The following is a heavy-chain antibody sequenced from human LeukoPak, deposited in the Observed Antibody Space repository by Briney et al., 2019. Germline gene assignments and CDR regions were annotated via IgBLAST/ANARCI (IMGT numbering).Heavy chain of an antibody. D-gene: IGHD1/OR15-1a*01. J-gene: IGHJ5*02. Sequence: SETLSLTCAVSGHSIGSAYYWGWIRQPPGKGLEWIGSMSPSGDTYHNPSLKSLVTMSIDTSENQFSLKLNSVTAADTAFYYCARNKQIDAWGQGTLVSVSS. CDR2: MSPSGDT. CDR3: ARNKQIDA. CDR1: GHSIGSAYY. V-gene: IGHV4-38-2*01.